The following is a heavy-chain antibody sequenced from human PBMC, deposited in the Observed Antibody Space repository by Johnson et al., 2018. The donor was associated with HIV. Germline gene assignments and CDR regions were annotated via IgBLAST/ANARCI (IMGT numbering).Heavy chain of an antibody. V-gene: IGHV3-33*06. Sequence: QVQLVESGGDLVQPGGSLRLTCAASGFTFSSYGTHWVSQAPGKGLEWVAGIWYDGSNEYYADSVKGRFSISRDNSKNTLYLQMNSLRVEDTAVYYCAKCIWGSSLIDAFDIWGQGTMVTVSS. CDR1: GFTFSSYG. CDR3: AKCIWGSSLIDAFDI. D-gene: IGHD6-13*01. J-gene: IGHJ3*02. CDR2: IWYDGSNE.